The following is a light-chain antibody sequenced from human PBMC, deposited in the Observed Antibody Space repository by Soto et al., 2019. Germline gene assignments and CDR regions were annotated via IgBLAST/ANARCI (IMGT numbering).Light chain of an antibody. CDR1: QSISNW. CDR2: PDS. Sequence: IQMTQSQSSVSASVGDRVTITCRASQSISNWLAWYQQKPGTAPKLLIYPDSTLESGVPSRFSGSGSGTEFSLTISSLDGYELAACASYRKDSHPSGQGTKVDIK. V-gene: IGKV1-5*01. J-gene: IGKJ1*01. CDR3: YRKDSHP.